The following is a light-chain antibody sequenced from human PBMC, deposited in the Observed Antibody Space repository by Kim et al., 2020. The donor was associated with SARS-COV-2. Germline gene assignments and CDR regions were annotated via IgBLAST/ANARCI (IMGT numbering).Light chain of an antibody. V-gene: IGLV3-21*04. CDR1: NIGSKG. CDR3: QVWNTRSDHYV. J-gene: IGLJ1*01. Sequence: APGETARITCEGNNIGSKGVQWYQLKPGQAPVLVIYYDSDRPSGIPERFSGSNSGNTATLTISRVEAGDEADFYCQVWNTRSDHYVFGTGTKVTVL. CDR2: YDS.